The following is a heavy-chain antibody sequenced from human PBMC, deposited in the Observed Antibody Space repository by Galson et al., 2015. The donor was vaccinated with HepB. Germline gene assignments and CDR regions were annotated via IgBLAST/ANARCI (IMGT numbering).Heavy chain of an antibody. V-gene: IGHV3-74*01. Sequence: SLRLSCAASGFTFSSYWMHWVRQAPGKGLVWVSRVNSDGSSTNYADSVKGRFTISRDNAKNTLYLQMSSLRAEDTAVYYCARDQSRYYDFWSGYYPYGMDVWGQGTTVTVSS. D-gene: IGHD3-3*01. CDR3: ARDQSRYYDFWSGYYPYGMDV. CDR2: VNSDGSST. CDR1: GFTFSSYW. J-gene: IGHJ6*02.